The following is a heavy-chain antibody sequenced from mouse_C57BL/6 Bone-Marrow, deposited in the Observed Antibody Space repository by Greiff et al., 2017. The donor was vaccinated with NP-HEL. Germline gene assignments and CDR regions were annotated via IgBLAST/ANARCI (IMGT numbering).Heavy chain of an antibody. Sequence: QVQLQQSGAELMKPGASVKLSCKATGYTFTGYWIEWVKQRPGHGLEWIGEILPGSGSTNYNEKFKGKATFTADTSSNTAYMQLSSLTTEDSAIYYCARKEIYYGYDDWYFDVWGTGTTVTVSS. CDR1: GYTFTGYW. J-gene: IGHJ1*03. V-gene: IGHV1-9*01. CDR2: ILPGSGST. CDR3: ARKEIYYGYDDWYFDV. D-gene: IGHD2-2*01.